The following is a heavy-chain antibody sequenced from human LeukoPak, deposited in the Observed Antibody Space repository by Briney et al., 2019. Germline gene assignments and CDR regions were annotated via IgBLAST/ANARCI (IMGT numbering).Heavy chain of an antibody. CDR2: ISSSSSYI. D-gene: IGHD6-25*01. CDR1: GFTFSSYS. Sequence: GGSLRLSCAASGFTFSSYSMNWVRQAPGKGLEWVSSISSSSSYIYYADSVKGRFTISRDKAKNSLYLQMNSLRAEDTAVYYCARDSIAANYYYMDVWGKGTTVTVSS. V-gene: IGHV3-21*01. CDR3: ARDSIAANYYYMDV. J-gene: IGHJ6*03.